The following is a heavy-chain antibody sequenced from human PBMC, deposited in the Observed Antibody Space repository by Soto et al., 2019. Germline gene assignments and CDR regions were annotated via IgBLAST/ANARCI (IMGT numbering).Heavy chain of an antibody. CDR3: VRVQKTIVLAFDI. CDR2: INYSGST. D-gene: IGHD1-26*01. V-gene: IGHV4-30-4*01. Sequence: PSETLSLTCTVSGDSISSGDYYWSWIRQPPGKGLEWLGYINYSGSTYYNPSLKSRVIISLDASRTQFFLNLTSVTAADTAVYYCVRVQKTIVLAFDIWGQGTMVTVSS. CDR1: GDSISSGDYY. J-gene: IGHJ3*02.